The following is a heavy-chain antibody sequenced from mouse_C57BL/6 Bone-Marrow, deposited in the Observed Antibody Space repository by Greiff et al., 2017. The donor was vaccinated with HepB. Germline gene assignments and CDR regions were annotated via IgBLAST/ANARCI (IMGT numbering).Heavy chain of an antibody. CDR2: ISSGSSTI. D-gene: IGHD1-1*01. CDR3: ATHYYGSSYDFDY. Sequence: DVKLVESGGGLVKPGGSLKLSCAASGFTFSDYGMHWVRQAPEKGLEWVAYISSGSSTIYYADTVKGRFTISRDNAKNTLFLQMTSLRSEDTAMYYCATHYYGSSYDFDYWGQGTTLTVSS. J-gene: IGHJ2*01. CDR1: GFTFSDYG. V-gene: IGHV5-17*01.